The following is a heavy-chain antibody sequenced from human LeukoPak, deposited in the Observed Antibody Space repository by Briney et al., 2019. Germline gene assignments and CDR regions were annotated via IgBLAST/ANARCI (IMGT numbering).Heavy chain of an antibody. D-gene: IGHD3-10*01. CDR3: ARGITMVRGEGHAFDI. V-gene: IGHV5-51*04. CDR2: IYPGDSDN. CDR1: GYRLTSNW. Sequence: GDSLKISCQRSGYRLTSNWIGGLGQMPGKGLDGTEVIYPGDSDNRSSPSFQGQVTISAAKPITTAYLQWSSLKASDTAMYYCARGITMVRGEGHAFDIWGQGTMVTVSS. J-gene: IGHJ3*02.